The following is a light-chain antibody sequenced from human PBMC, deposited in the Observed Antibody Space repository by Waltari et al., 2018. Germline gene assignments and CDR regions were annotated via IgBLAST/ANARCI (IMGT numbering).Light chain of an antibody. CDR2: WAS. V-gene: IGKV4-1*01. Sequence: TQSPDSLAVSLGERATINCKSSRSVLYSSNNKNYLAWYQQKPRQPPKLLIYWASTRESGVPDRFSGSGSATDFTLTISSLQAEDVAVYYCQQYYRAPQTFGQGTKVEIK. CDR3: QQYYRAPQT. J-gene: IGKJ1*01. CDR1: RSVLYSSNNKNY.